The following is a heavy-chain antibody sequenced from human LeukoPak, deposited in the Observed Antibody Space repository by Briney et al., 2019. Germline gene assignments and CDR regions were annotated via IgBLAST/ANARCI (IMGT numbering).Heavy chain of an antibody. CDR3: ARDRGGSSGWYYFDY. CDR1: GFTFSSYD. J-gene: IGHJ4*02. CDR2: IYSGGST. D-gene: IGHD6-19*01. V-gene: IGHV3-66*02. Sequence: GGSLRLSCTVSGFTFSSYDMNWVRQAPGKGLEWVSVIYSGGSTYYADSVKGRFTISRDNSKNTLYLQMNSLRAEDTAVYYCARDRGGSSGWYYFDYWGQGTLVTVSS.